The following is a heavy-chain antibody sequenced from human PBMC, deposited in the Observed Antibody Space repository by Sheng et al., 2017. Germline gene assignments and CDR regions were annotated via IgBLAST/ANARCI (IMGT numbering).Heavy chain of an antibody. CDR2: ISGSGDDT. CDR3: AKDPWGFRGYFDY. D-gene: IGHD7-27*01. CDR1: GFSFNRHA. V-gene: IGHV3-23*01. Sequence: EVQLLESGGGLVQPGGSLRLSCGASGFSFNRHAMNWVRQAPGKGLQWVSAISGSGDDTYYADSVKGRFTISRDNSKNTLYLQMNSLRAADTAVYYCAKDPWGFRGYFDYWGQGTLVTVSS. J-gene: IGHJ4*02.